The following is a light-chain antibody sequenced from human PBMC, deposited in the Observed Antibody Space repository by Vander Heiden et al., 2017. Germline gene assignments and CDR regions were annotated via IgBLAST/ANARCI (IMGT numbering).Light chain of an antibody. V-gene: IGKV1-5*01. CDR2: DAS. CDR1: QSISSW. J-gene: IGKJ4*01. CDR3: LQDNSYLIT. Sequence: DIQMTQSPSTLSASVGDRVTITCRASQSISSWLAWYQQKPGKAPKLLIYDASSLESGVPSRFSGSGSGTEFTLTISSLQPDDFATYYCLQDNSYLITFGGGTKLEIK.